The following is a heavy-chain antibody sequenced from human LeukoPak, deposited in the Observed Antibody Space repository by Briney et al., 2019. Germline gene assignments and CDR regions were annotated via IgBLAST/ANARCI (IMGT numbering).Heavy chain of an antibody. D-gene: IGHD3-9*01. J-gene: IGHJ4*02. CDR3: ARAWRYYDILTDYSNTYYFDY. V-gene: IGHV3-20*04. CDR2: INWNGGST. CDR1: GFTFDDYG. Sequence: GGSLRLSCAASGFTFDDYGMSWVRQAPGKGLEWVAGINWNGGSTGYADSVKGRFTISRDNAKNSMYLQMNSLRAEDTALYYCARAWRYYDILTDYSNTYYFDYWGQGTLVTVSS.